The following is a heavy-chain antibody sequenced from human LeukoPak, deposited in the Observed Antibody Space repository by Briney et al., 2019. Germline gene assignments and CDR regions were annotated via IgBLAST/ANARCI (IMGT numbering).Heavy chain of an antibody. D-gene: IGHD1-26*01. J-gene: IGHJ4*02. CDR2: ISGSGGST. Sequence: GGSLRLSCAASGFTFSSYAMSWVRQAPGKGLEWVSAISGSGGSTYYADSVKGRFTISRDNSKNTLYLQMNSLRAEDTAVYYCAKDLIQWELLHPAFDYWGQGTLVTVSS. CDR1: GFTFSSYA. CDR3: AKDLIQWELLHPAFDY. V-gene: IGHV3-23*01.